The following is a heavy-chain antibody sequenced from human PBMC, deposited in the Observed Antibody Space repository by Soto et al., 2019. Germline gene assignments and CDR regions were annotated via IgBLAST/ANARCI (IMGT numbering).Heavy chain of an antibody. D-gene: IGHD3-3*01. CDR2: INAGNGNT. CDR1: GYTFTSYA. Sequence: GASVKVSCKASGYTFTSYAMHWVRQAPGQRLEWMGWINAGNGNTKYSQKLQGRVTITRDTSASTAYMELSSLRSEDTAVYYCARVPHRTVLRFLEWLDYYGVDVWGQGTTVTVPS. V-gene: IGHV1-3*01. J-gene: IGHJ6*02. CDR3: ARVPHRTVLRFLEWLDYYGVDV.